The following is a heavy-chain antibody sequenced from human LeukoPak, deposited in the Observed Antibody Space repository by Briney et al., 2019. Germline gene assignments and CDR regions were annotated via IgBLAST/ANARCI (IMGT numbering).Heavy chain of an antibody. Sequence: PGGSLRLSCAASGFTFSSNYMMWVRQAPGKGLEGVSVIYSGGSTYYPDSVKGRFTISRHNSKNTLYLQMNSLRAEDTAVYYCARGGRFHTRQQLPHAYGMDVWGQGTTVTVSS. J-gene: IGHJ6*02. V-gene: IGHV3-53*04. CDR2: IYSGGST. CDR1: GFTFSSNY. CDR3: ARGGRFHTRQQLPHAYGMDV. D-gene: IGHD6-13*01.